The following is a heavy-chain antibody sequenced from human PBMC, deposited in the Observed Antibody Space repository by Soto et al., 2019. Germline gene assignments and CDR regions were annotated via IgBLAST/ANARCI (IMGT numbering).Heavy chain of an antibody. CDR1: GGSISSSSYY. Sequence: PSETLSLTCTVSGGSISSSSYYWGWIRQPPGKGLEWIGSIYYSVSTYYNPSLKSRGTISVDTSKNPFSLKLSFVTAADTAVYYCARHGGGSYYSYGMDVWGQGTTVTVSS. CDR3: ARHGGGSYYSYGMDV. CDR2: IYYSVST. J-gene: IGHJ6*02. D-gene: IGHD3-10*01. V-gene: IGHV4-39*01.